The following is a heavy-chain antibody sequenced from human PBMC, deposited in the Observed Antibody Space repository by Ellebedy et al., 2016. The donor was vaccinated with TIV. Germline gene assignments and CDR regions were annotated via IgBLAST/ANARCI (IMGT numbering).Heavy chain of an antibody. J-gene: IGHJ4*02. CDR3: ATDAYDHGDYVRR. V-gene: IGHV1-3*01. D-gene: IGHD4-17*01. Sequence: AASVKVSCKASGYTFTTYSMHWVRQAPGQRLEWMGWINGGNGNTMYSQKFQGRVTIISDTSASTAYIELSSLRSEDTAVYNCATDAYDHGDYVRRWGQGTLVTVSS. CDR2: INGGNGNT. CDR1: GYTFTTYS.